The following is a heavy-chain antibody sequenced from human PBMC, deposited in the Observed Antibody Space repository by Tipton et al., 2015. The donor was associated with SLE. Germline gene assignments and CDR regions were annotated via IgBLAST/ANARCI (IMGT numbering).Heavy chain of an antibody. CDR2: IRYDGSNK. CDR3: AKDWGWELQFYYYFGMDV. Sequence: SLRLSCAAFGFTFSSYGMHWVRQAPGKGLEWVAFIRYDGSNKYYADSVKGRFTISRDNSKSTLYLQMNSLRAEDTAVYYCAKDWGWELQFYYYFGMDVWGQGTTVTVSS. V-gene: IGHV3-30*02. J-gene: IGHJ6*02. CDR1: GFTFSSYG. D-gene: IGHD1-26*01.